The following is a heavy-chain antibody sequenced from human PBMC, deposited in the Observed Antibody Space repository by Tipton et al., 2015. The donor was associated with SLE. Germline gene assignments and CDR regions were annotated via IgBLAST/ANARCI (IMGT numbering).Heavy chain of an antibody. CDR3: ARAEVVIIPAAKYSYYYGMDV. J-gene: IGHJ6*02. V-gene: IGHV4-34*01. Sequence: TLSLTCGVYGGSSSGYYWTWIRQPPGKGLEWIGEVDHRGRASYNPSLESRVTISRDTSKTQFSLRLSSVTAADTAVYYCARAEVVIIPAAKYSYYYGMDVWGQGTTVTVS. CDR2: VDHRGRA. CDR1: GGSSSGYY. D-gene: IGHD2-2*01.